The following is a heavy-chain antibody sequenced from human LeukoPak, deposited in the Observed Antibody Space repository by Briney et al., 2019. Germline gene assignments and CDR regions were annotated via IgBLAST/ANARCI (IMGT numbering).Heavy chain of an antibody. V-gene: IGHV3-21*01. CDR2: ITRSSNYI. CDR3: AKLGEWLSDY. Sequence: GGTLRLSCVASGFTFSSYSMNWVRQAPGKGLERVSSITRSSNYICYADSVKGRFTISRDNAKNSLYLQMNSLRAEDTAVYYCAKLGEWLSDYWGQGTLVTVSS. J-gene: IGHJ4*02. D-gene: IGHD3-10*01. CDR1: GFTFSSYS.